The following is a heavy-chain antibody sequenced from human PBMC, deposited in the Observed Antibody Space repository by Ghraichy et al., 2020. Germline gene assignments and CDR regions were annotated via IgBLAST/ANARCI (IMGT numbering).Heavy chain of an antibody. CDR1: GFTFSSYA. CDR3: ARDPYHSSSFGAYYYGMDV. D-gene: IGHD6-13*01. V-gene: IGHV3-30-3*01. CDR2: ISYDGSNK. J-gene: IGHJ6*02. Sequence: GGSLRLSCAASGFTFSSYAMHWVRQAPGKGLEWVAVISYDGSNKYYADSVKGRFTISRDNSKNTLYLQMNSLRAEDTAVYYCARDPYHSSSFGAYYYGMDVWGQGTTVTVSS.